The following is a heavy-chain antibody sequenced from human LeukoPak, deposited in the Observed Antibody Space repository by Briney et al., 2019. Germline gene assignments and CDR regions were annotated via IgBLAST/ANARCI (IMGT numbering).Heavy chain of an antibody. D-gene: IGHD5-18*01. J-gene: IGHJ3*02. CDR2: ISSSGSTI. CDR3: ARENTALGAFDI. V-gene: IGHV3-11*04. CDR1: GFTFSXYY. Sequence: GGSLRLSCAASGFTFSXYYMNWXRQAPGKGLEXVSYISSSGSTIYYADSVKGRFTISRDNTKNSLYLQMNSLRAEDTAVYYCARENTALGAFDIWGQGTMVTVSS.